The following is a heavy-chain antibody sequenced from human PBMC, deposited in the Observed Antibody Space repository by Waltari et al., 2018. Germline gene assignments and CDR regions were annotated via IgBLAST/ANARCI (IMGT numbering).Heavy chain of an antibody. CDR2: INHSGST. V-gene: IGHV4-34*01. J-gene: IGHJ4*02. D-gene: IGHD4-17*01. CDR1: GGSFSGYY. CDR3: ARGPHDYGDYTLLSPPNKPDKIFDY. Sequence: QVQLQQWGAGLLKPSETLSLTCAVYGGSFSGYYWSWIRQPPGKGLEWIGEINHSGSTNYNPPLKSRVTISVDTSKNQFSLKLSSVTAADTAVYYCARGPHDYGDYTLLSPPNKPDKIFDYWGQGTLVTVSS.